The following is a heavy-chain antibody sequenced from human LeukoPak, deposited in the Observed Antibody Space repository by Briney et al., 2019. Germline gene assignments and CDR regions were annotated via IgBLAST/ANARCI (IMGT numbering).Heavy chain of an antibody. CDR3: TRGAITQDS. V-gene: IGHV3-11*05. J-gene: IGHJ4*02. D-gene: IGHD1-20*01. Sequence: GGSRRLSCAASGFTSDNYMSWIRQAPGKGREWVSYISSSSGYTHYADSVKGRFTIARDNTKNSLYLQMNSLRAEDTAVYYCTRGAITQDSWGQGTLVTVSS. CDR1: GFTSDNY. CDR2: ISSSSGYT.